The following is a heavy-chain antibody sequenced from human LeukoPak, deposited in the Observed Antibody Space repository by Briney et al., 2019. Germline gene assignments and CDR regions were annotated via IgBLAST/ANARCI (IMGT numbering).Heavy chain of an antibody. CDR1: GGSISSSSYY. CDR3: ARSMEQWLVRGTQTFFDY. V-gene: IGHV4-39*01. CDR2: IYYSGGT. J-gene: IGHJ4*02. Sequence: SETLSLTCTVSGGSISSSSYYWGWIRQPPGKGLEWIGSIYYSGGTYYNPSLKSRVTISVDTSKNQFSLKLSSVTAADTAVYYCARSMEQWLVRGTQTFFDYWGQGTLVTVSS. D-gene: IGHD6-19*01.